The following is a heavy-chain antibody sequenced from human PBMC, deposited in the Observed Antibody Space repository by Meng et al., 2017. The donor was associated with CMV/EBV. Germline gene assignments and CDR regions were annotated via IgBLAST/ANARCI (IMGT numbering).Heavy chain of an antibody. J-gene: IGHJ4*02. CDR1: GGSISSGDYY. CDR3: ARVTAVWGYYFDY. V-gene: IGHV4-30-4*08. D-gene: IGHD3-16*01. CDR2: IYYSGST. Sequence: SCPVSGGSISSGDYYWSWIRQPPGKGLEWIGYIYYSGSTYYNPSLKSRVTISVDTSKNQFSLKLSSVTAADTAVYYCARVTAVWGYYFDYWGQGTLVTVSS.